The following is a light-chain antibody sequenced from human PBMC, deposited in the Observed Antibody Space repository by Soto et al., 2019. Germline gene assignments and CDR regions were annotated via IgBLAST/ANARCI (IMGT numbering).Light chain of an antibody. CDR3: QSYDSSLSGFYV. V-gene: IGLV1-40*01. J-gene: IGLJ1*01. CDR2: GNS. CDR1: SSNIGAGYD. Sequence: QSLLTQPPSVSGAPGQRVTISRTGSSSNIGAGYDVHWYQQLPGTAPKLLIYGNSNRPSGVPDRFSGSKSGTSASLAITGLQAEDEADYYCQSYDSSLSGFYVFGTGTKVTVL.